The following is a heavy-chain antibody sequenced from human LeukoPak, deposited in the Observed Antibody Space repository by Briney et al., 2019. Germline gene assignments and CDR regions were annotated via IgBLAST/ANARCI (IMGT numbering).Heavy chain of an antibody. CDR1: GYTFTGYY. CDR2: INPNSGDT. Sequence: ASVKVSCKASGYTFTGYYTHWVRQAPGQGLEWMGWINPNSGDTNYAQKFQTRVTMTRDTSISIAYMDLSRLTSDDTAVYYCAREYAGTTTTWLDPWGQGTLVTVSS. J-gene: IGHJ5*02. V-gene: IGHV1-2*02. D-gene: IGHD1-26*01. CDR3: AREYAGTTTTWLDP.